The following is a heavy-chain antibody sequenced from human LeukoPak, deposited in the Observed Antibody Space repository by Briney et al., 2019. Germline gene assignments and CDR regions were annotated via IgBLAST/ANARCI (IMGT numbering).Heavy chain of an antibody. J-gene: IGHJ6*03. CDR1: GFTFSSYG. V-gene: IGHV3-23*01. CDR2: ISGSGGST. D-gene: IGHD2-15*01. CDR3: VRGGAAGTNYYYYYYMDV. Sequence: PGGTLRLSCAASGFTFSSYGMSWVRQAPGKGLEWVSAISGSGGSTYYADSVKGRFTISRDNSKNTLYLQMNSLRAEDTAVYYCVRGGAAGTNYYYYYYMDVWGKGTTVTVSS.